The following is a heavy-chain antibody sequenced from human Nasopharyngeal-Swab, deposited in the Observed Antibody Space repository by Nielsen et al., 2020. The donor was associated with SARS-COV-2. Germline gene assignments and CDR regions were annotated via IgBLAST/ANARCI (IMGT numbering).Heavy chain of an antibody. D-gene: IGHD6-19*01. J-gene: IGHJ3*02. CDR1: GGSISSYY. CDR3: ARGSEQWLAEKGAAFDI. V-gene: IGHV4-4*07. Sequence: SETLSPTFTLSGGSISSYYWSWIRQPAGKGLEWIGRIYTSGSTNYNPSLKSRVTMSVDTSKNQFSLKLSSVTAADTAVYYCARGSEQWLAEKGAAFDIWGQGTMVTVSS. CDR2: IYTSGST.